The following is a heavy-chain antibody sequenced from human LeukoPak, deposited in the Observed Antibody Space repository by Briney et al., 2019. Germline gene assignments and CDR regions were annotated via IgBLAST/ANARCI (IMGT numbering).Heavy chain of an antibody. Sequence: PSETLSLTCTFSGGPSSSSSYYWGWIGHPPGKGLGWIAFIYYAGNTYYNPSLRSRLTISVDTSNNQFSLKLTSVTAADTAVYYCARQTYYSDTSGYFDFWGQGTLVTVSS. CDR3: ARQTYYSDTSGYFDF. J-gene: IGHJ4*02. CDR2: IYYAGNT. D-gene: IGHD3-22*01. V-gene: IGHV4-39*01. CDR1: GGPSSSSSYY.